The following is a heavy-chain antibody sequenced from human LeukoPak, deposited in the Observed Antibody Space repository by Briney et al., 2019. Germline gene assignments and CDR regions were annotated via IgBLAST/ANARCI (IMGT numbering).Heavy chain of an antibody. J-gene: IGHJ4*02. Sequence: ASVKVSCTSSGYTFTGYYMHWVRRAPGQGLEWMGWINPNSGGTNYAQKFQGRVTMTRDTSISTAYMELSRLRSDHTAVYYCARVHRGSYPCWGQGTLVTVSS. CDR3: ARVHRGSYPC. V-gene: IGHV1-2*02. CDR1: GYTFTGYY. D-gene: IGHD1-26*01. CDR2: INPNSGGT.